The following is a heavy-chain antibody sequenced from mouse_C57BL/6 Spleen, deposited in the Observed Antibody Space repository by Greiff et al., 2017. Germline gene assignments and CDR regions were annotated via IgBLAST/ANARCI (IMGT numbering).Heavy chain of an antibody. CDR3: TTSTMVTTDPFAD. J-gene: IGHJ3*01. V-gene: IGHV14-4*01. CDR1: GFNIKDDY. Sequence: EVQLQQSGAELVRPGASVKLSCTASGFNIKDDYMHWVKQRPEQGLEWIGWIDPENGDTEYASKFQGKATITADTSSNTAYLQLSSLTSEDTAVYYCTTSTMVTTDPFADWGQGTLVTVSA. D-gene: IGHD2-2*01. CDR2: IDPENGDT.